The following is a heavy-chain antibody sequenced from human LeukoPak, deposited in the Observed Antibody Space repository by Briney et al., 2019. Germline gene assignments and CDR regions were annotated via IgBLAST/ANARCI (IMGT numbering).Heavy chain of an antibody. Sequence: GESLKISCKCSGYSFANYWIGWVRLMPGKGLEYMGIFNPGDSNSRYSPSFQGQVTFSADKSISTAYLQWSSLKASDTAMYYSTRDRHCTSTSCYFDYWGQGTLVTVSS. V-gene: IGHV5-51*01. CDR3: TRDRHCTSTSCYFDY. D-gene: IGHD2-2*01. CDR1: GYSFANYW. J-gene: IGHJ4*02. CDR2: FNPGDSNS.